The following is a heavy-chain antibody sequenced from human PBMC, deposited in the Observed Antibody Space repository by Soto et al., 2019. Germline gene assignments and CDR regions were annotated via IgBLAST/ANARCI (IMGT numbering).Heavy chain of an antibody. D-gene: IGHD3-10*01. J-gene: IGHJ6*02. Sequence: PSEPLSLTSAVYGCSSIRYYWSWIRQPPCQGLEWIGEINHSGSTNCNPSLKSRVTISVDTSKNQFSLKLSSVTAADTAVYYCARGPVRDYYGSGSYDYYYYYGMDVWGQGTTVT. CDR1: GCSSIRYY. CDR3: ARGPVRDYYGSGSYDYYYYYGMDV. V-gene: IGHV4-34*01. CDR2: INHSGST.